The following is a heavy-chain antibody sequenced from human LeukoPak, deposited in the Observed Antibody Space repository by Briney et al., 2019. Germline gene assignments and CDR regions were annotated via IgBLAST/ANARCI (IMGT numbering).Heavy chain of an antibody. D-gene: IGHD3-10*01. CDR3: ARGRHFFARRSSWFDP. CDR2: INHSGST. J-gene: IGHJ5*02. V-gene: IGHV4-34*01. Sequence: SETRSLTCAVYGGSFSGYYWGWIRQPPGEGLEWVGEINHSGSTNSNPSLKSRVTISVDTSKNQFSLKLSSITAADTAVYYCARGRHFFARRSSWFDPWGQGTMVTVSS. CDR1: GGSFSGYY.